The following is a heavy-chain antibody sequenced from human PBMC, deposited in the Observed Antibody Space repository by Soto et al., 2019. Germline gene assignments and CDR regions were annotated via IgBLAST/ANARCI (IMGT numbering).Heavy chain of an antibody. V-gene: IGHV1-69*01. Sequence: QVQLVQSGAEVKRPGSSMKVACKVSGDSFSNSAINWVRQAPGQGLEWMGGIIPYFGAGDAAPTFQGRVTIIADDATRTVDMELTNLRHEDTAVYYCAKARGVTTRAFDNWGQGTLVTVSS. J-gene: IGHJ4*02. CDR1: GDSFSNSA. D-gene: IGHD3-3*01. CDR3: AKARGVTTRAFDN. CDR2: IIPYFGAG.